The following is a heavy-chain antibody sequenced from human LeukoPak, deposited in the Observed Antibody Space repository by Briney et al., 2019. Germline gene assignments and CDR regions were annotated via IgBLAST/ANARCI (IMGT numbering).Heavy chain of an antibody. J-gene: IGHJ4*02. CDR2: ISTSNGDT. Sequence: ASVKVSCKASGYTFTTFGISWVRPAPGQGLEWMGWISTSNGDTKNAQKLQGRVTMTTDTSTSTAYMEVRSLRSDDTAVYYCARGSLKWGSNSIGFWGQGTLVTVSS. CDR1: GYTFTTFG. CDR3: ARGSLKWGSNSIGF. D-gene: IGHD5-24*01. V-gene: IGHV1-18*01.